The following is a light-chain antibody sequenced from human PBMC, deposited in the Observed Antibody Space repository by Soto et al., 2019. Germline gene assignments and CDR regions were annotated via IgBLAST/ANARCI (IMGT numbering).Light chain of an antibody. V-gene: IGLV2-14*01. Sequence: QPASVFGSPVPSITISCAGTVRGIGAYNLDSWYQQHPGKAPRPIFYEVNNRPSGVPDRFSGSKSGNTASLTISGLQAEDEADYYCNSFTTSSPYVFETGSKVTVL. CDR1: VRGIGAYNL. J-gene: IGLJ1*01. CDR2: EVN. CDR3: NSFTTSSPYV.